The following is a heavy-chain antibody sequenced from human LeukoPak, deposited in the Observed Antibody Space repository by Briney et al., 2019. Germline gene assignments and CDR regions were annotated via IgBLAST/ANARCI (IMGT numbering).Heavy chain of an antibody. V-gene: IGHV3-30*04. CDR1: GFTFSSYA. CDR2: ISYDGSNK. J-gene: IGHJ4*02. D-gene: IGHD6-25*01. Sequence: PGRSLRLSCAASGFTFSSYAMHWVRQAAGKGLEWVAVISYDGSNKYYADSVKGRFTISRDNSKNTLYLQMNSLRAEDTAVYYCARDTSIAADSILPTWEYWGQGTLVTVSS. CDR3: ARDTSIAADSILPTWEY.